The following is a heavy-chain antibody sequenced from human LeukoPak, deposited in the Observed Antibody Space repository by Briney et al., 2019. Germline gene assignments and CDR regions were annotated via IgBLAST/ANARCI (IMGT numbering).Heavy chain of an antibody. V-gene: IGHV3-7*04. CDR2: IKQDGNEK. Sequence: GGSLRLSCAASGFTFSSYAMSWVRQAPGKGLEWVANIKQDGNEKYYVDSVKGRFTISRDDAKNSLYLQMNGLRAEDTAEYYCARGRQWLEAFYYLDYWGQGTLVTVSS. CDR3: ARGRQWLEAFYYLDY. D-gene: IGHD6-19*01. J-gene: IGHJ4*02. CDR1: GFTFSSYA.